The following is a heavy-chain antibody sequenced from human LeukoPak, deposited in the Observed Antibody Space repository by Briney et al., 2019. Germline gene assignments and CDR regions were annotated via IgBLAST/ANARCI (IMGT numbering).Heavy chain of an antibody. J-gene: IGHJ4*02. V-gene: IGHV3-7*01. Sequence: GGSLSLSCVVSGFTFNRCWMNWVRQAPGKGLEWVAHINPDGRDTYYVDSVKGRFTISRDNAKNSVYLQMDSLRAEDTAVYYCGKFGPRSGVIDYWGQGTLVTVSS. CDR2: INPDGRDT. CDR3: GKFGPRSGVIDY. CDR1: GFTFNRCW. D-gene: IGHD3-10*01.